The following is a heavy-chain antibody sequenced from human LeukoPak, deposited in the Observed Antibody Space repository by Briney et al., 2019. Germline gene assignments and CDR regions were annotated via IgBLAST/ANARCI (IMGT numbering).Heavy chain of an antibody. J-gene: IGHJ5*02. CDR3: ARVKVGSWVWFDP. D-gene: IGHD1-26*01. CDR1: GFTFSSYW. Sequence: GGSLRLSCAASGFTFSSYWMHWVRQAPGKGLVWVSGINTDGSSTSYADSVKGRFTISRDNAKNTAYLQMNSLRAEDTAVYYCARVKVGSWVWFDPWGQGTLVTVSS. CDR2: INTDGSST. V-gene: IGHV3-74*01.